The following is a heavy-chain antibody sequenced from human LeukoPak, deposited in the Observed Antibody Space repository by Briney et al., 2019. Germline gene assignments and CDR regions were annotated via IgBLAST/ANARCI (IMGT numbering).Heavy chain of an antibody. CDR1: GGSISSGDYY. CDR2: IYYSGST. J-gene: IGHJ6*02. CDR3: ARVGYSSSWPRYYYGMDV. V-gene: IGHV4-30-4*01. Sequence: SQTLSLTCTVSGGSISSGDYYWRWIRQPPGKGLEWIGYIYYSGSTYYNPSLKSRVTISVDTSKNQFSLKLSSVTAADTAVYYCARVGYSSSWPRYYYGMDVWGQGTTVTVSS. D-gene: IGHD6-13*01.